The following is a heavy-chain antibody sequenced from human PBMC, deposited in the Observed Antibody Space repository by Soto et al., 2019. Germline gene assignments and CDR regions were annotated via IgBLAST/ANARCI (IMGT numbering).Heavy chain of an antibody. Sequence: SDTLSLTCTVSGGSINSCGCCWSWIRQHPGKGLEWIGEINHSGSTNYNPSLKSRVTISVDTSKNQFSLKLSSVTAADTDVYYCASFNSNWFDPWGQGTLVNVSS. CDR1: GGSINSCGCC. CDR3: ASFNSNWFDP. CDR2: INHSGST. J-gene: IGHJ5*02. V-gene: IGHV4-34*01.